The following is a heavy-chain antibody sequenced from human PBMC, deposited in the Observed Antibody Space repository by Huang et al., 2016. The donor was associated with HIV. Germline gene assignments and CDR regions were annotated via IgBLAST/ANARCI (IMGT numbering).Heavy chain of an antibody. J-gene: IGHJ2*01. D-gene: IGHD3-10*02. Sequence: QVQLVESGGGVVQPGGSLRLACAASGFTFSNYPMHWVRQAPGKGVEWVAISSYDDGSTTYCADSVKGRFTISRDNSENTVYLQMSSLRADDTAVFYCARDVVRGLGYFDVWGRGTLVTVSS. CDR3: ARDVVRGLGYFDV. V-gene: IGHV3-30-3*01. CDR2: SSYDDGSTT. CDR1: GFTFSNYP.